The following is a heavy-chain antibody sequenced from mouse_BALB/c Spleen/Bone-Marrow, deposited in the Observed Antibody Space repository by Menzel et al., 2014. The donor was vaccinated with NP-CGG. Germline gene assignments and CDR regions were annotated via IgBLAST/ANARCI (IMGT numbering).Heavy chain of an antibody. CDR2: IDPASGNI. J-gene: IGHJ1*01. CDR1: GFNIKDTY. CDR3: ASYRYEWYFD. V-gene: IGHV14-3*02. D-gene: IGHD2-14*01. Sequence: LCCPVPGFNIKDTYLHWVKQRPDQGLDWIGRIDPASGNIKYDPKFQGKATIPADTSSNTAYLRLSSLAHEDAADYYCASYRYEWYFD.